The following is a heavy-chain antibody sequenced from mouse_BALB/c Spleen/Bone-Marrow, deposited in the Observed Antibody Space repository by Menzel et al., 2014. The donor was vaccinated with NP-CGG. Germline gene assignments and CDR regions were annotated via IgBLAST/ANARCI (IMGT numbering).Heavy chain of an antibody. V-gene: IGHV1-7*01. J-gene: IGHJ2*01. CDR3: VLITPVMSDY. CDR1: GYTFTTYW. D-gene: IGHD1-1*01. CDR2: INPSTGYT. Sequence: VQLQQPGAELAKPGASVKMPCKASGYTFTTYWMHWVKQRPGQGLEWIGYINPSTGYTEYIQKFKDKATLTADKSSSTAYMQLNSLTSEDSSVYYCVLITPVMSDYWGQGTTLTVSS.